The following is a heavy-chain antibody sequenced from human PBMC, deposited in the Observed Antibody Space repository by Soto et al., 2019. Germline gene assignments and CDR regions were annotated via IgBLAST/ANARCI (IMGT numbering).Heavy chain of an antibody. J-gene: IGHJ6*02. Sequence: GGSLRLSCAASGFTFSSYWMHWVRQAPGKGLVWVSRINSDGSSTSYADSVKGRFAISRDNAKNTLYLQMNSLRAEDTAVYYCAREDRGSYYDFWSGYDYYYYSMDVWGQGTTVTVSS. CDR2: INSDGSST. D-gene: IGHD3-3*01. V-gene: IGHV3-74*01. CDR3: AREDRGSYYDFWSGYDYYYYSMDV. CDR1: GFTFSSYW.